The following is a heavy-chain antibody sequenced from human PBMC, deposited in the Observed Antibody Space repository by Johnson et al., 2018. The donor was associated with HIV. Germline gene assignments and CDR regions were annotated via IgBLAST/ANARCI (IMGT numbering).Heavy chain of an antibody. CDR1: GFTFSSYG. V-gene: IGHV3-30*02. Sequence: VQLVESGGGVVQPGGSLRLSCAASGFTFSSYGMHWVRQAPGKGLEWVAFIRYDGSNKYYADSVKGRFTISRDNSKNTLYLQMNSLRAEDTAVYYCAKDGHSYGRGPDAFDIWGQGTMVTVSS. CDR3: AKDGHSYGRGPDAFDI. D-gene: IGHD5-18*01. CDR2: IRYDGSNK. J-gene: IGHJ3*02.